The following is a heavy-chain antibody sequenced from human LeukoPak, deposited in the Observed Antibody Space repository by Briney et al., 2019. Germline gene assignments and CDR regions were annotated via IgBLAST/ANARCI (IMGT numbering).Heavy chain of an antibody. J-gene: IGHJ4*02. CDR3: ARDLEDSSGWYPIDY. CDR1: GYTFTGYY. CDR2: INPNSGGT. D-gene: IGHD6-19*01. Sequence: ASVKVSCKASGYTFTGYYMHWVRQAPGQGLEWMVWINPNSGGTNYAQKFQGRVTMTRDTSISTAYMELSRLRSDDTAVYYCARDLEDSSGWYPIDYWGQGTLVTVSS. V-gene: IGHV1-2*02.